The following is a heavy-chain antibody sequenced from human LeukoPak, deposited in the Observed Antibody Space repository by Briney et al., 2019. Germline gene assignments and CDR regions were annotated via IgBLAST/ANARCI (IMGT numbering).Heavy chain of an antibody. V-gene: IGHV3-48*03. J-gene: IGHJ4*02. CDR1: GFTFSSYE. Sequence: GGSLRLSCGASGFTFSSYEMNWVRQAPGKGLEWVSYISSSGSTIYYADSVKGRSTISRDNAKNSLYLQMNSLRAEDTAVYYCAREGGYYDSSGQLDYWGQGTLVTVSS. CDR2: ISSSGSTI. D-gene: IGHD3-22*01. CDR3: AREGGYYDSSGQLDY.